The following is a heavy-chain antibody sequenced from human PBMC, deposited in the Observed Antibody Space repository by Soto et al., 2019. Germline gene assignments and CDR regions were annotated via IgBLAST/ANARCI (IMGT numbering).Heavy chain of an antibody. J-gene: IGHJ4*02. Sequence: ASVKVSCKTSGYTFTSHDINWVRQATGQGLEWMGWMNTNSGNTGYAQRFQGRLTMTRDTSISTAYMELSSLRSEDTAVYYCARGSPVVPAATDHWGQGTLVTVSS. CDR1: GYTFTSHD. V-gene: IGHV1-8*01. CDR3: ARGSPVVPAATDH. CDR2: MNTNSGNT. D-gene: IGHD2-2*01.